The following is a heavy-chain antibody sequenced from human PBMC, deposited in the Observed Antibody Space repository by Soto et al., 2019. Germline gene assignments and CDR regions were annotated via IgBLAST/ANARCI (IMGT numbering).Heavy chain of an antibody. D-gene: IGHD3-10*02. CDR1: GLIFYNNG. Sequence: VGSMRLSCVGSGLIFYNNGMTWVCKTPGKGLEWVAFMSYDGSDTFYADSVKGRFTISRDNSKNTLFLHMSNLRAEDTAMYYCTIVRVADSALDHWGQGTLVTVSS. V-gene: IGHV3-30*02. J-gene: IGHJ4*02. CDR3: TIVRVADSALDH. CDR2: MSYDGSDT.